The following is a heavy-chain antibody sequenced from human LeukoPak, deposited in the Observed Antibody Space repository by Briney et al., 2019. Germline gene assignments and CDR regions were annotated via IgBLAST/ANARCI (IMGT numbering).Heavy chain of an antibody. D-gene: IGHD3-3*01. CDR3: AKGSMKSVLRFLEWLRPCFDY. Sequence: GGSLRLSCAASGFTFSSYAMSWVRQAPGRGLEWVSAISGSGGSTYYADSVKGRFTISRDNSKNTLYLQMNSLRAEDTAVYYCAKGSMKSVLRFLEWLRPCFDYWGQGTLVTVSS. V-gene: IGHV3-23*01. J-gene: IGHJ4*02. CDR2: ISGSGGST. CDR1: GFTFSSYA.